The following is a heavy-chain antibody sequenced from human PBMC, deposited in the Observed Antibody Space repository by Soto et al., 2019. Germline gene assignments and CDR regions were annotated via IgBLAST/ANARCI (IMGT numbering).Heavy chain of an antibody. D-gene: IGHD6-19*01. J-gene: IGHJ4*02. CDR2: INPSGGST. Sequence: ASVKVSCKASGYTFTSYYMHWVRQAPGQGLEWMGIINPSGGSTSYAQKFQGRVTMTRDTSTSTVYMELSSLRSEDTAVYYCARARESGYSSGWAPGYWGQGTLVTVSS. V-gene: IGHV1-46*03. CDR3: ARARESGYSSGWAPGY. CDR1: GYTFTSYY.